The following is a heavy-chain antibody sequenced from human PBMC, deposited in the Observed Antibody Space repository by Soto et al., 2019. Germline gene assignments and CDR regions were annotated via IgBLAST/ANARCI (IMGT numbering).Heavy chain of an antibody. CDR2: INHSGST. J-gene: IGHJ6*03. Sequence: SKTLSLTCAVYGGSFSGYYWSWIRQPPGKGLEWIGEINHSGSTNYNPSRKSRVTRSVDTSKNQFSLKLSSVTAADTAVYYCARGVTPYYYMDVWGKGTTVTVSS. V-gene: IGHV4-34*01. CDR3: ARGVTPYYYMDV. CDR1: GGSFSGYY.